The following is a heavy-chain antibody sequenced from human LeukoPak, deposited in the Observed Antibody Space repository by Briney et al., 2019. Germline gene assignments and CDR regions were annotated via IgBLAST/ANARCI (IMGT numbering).Heavy chain of an antibody. CDR1: GFNFRNYG. CDR2: TRDDGSKN. D-gene: IGHD2-15*01. CDR3: ANGDCRGGRCSSGAY. J-gene: IGHJ4*02. Sequence: GGSLRLSCAASGFNFRNYGMHWVRQAPGKGLEWVVYTRDDGSKNWYGDSVKGRFTISRDNSKSTLYLQMNSLRGEDTAVYYCANGDCRGGRCSSGAYWGQGTLVTVSS. V-gene: IGHV3-30*02.